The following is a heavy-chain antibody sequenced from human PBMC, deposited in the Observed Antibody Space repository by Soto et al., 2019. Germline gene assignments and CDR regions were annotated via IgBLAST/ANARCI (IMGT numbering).Heavy chain of an antibody. D-gene: IGHD3-16*01. CDR1: GFTFSSYG. CDR3: AKIMYDWKSSGFDS. V-gene: IGHV3-23*01. Sequence: GGSLRLSCAASGFTFSSYGMSWVRQAPGKGLEWVSSISGSGGRTYYTGSTYYTDSVKGRFTISRDNSKNTLYLQMNSLRAEDTAVFYCAKIMYDWKSSGFDSWGQGTLVTVSS. J-gene: IGHJ5*01. CDR2: ISGSGGRTYYTGST.